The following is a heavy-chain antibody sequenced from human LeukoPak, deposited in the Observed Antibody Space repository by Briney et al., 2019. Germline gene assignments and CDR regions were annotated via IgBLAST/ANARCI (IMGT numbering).Heavy chain of an antibody. Sequence: SETLSLTCTVSGGSISSYYWSWIRQPPGKGLEWIGYIYYSGSTNYNPSLKGRVTISVDTSKNQFSLKLSSVTVADTAVYYCARLEHYYDSSGYYYSPFDYWGQGTLVTVSS. J-gene: IGHJ4*02. CDR2: IYYSGST. V-gene: IGHV4-59*08. CDR3: ARLEHYYDSSGYYYSPFDY. CDR1: GGSISSYY. D-gene: IGHD3-22*01.